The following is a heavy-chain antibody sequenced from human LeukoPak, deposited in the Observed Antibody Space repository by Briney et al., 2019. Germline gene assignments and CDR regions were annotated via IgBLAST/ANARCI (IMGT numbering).Heavy chain of an antibody. D-gene: IGHD1-1*01. CDR2: IYYSGST. J-gene: IGHJ4*02. CDR1: GGSISSYY. Sequence: SETLSLTCTVSGGSISSYYWSWIRQPPGKGLEWIGYIYYSGSTNYNPSLKSRVTISVDTSKNQFSLKLSSVTAADTAVYYCARATTSPGAVHYFDYWGQGTLVTVSS. CDR3: ARATTSPGAVHYFDY. V-gene: IGHV4-59*01.